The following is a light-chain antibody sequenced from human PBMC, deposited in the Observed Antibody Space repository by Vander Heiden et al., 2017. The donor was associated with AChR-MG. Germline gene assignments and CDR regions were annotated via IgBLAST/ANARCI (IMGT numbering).Light chain of an antibody. V-gene: IGKV1-5*03. J-gene: IGKJ5*01. CDR3: QQCSSYSDIS. Sequence: DIQMTQSPSTLSASVGDRVTITCRASQSIGTWLDWYQQNQGKSPRLLIHRASNLESGVPSRFSGSGSGTEFTLTISSLQPDDFGTYYCQQCSSYSDISFGQGTRLEIK. CDR2: RAS. CDR1: QSIGTW.